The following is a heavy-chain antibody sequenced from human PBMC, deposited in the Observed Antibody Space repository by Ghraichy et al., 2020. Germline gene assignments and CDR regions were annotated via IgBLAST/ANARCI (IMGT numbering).Heavy chain of an antibody. J-gene: IGHJ4*02. V-gene: IGHV3-23*01. CDR1: GFTFGTYA. D-gene: IGHD1-14*01. CDR2: ISTPGDYT. Sequence: GGSLRLSCAASGFTFGTYAMSWVRQTPLKGLEWVSGISTPGDYTDYTDSAKGRFTISRDNSRNTLYLQMNSLRDDDTAVYYCVRKTSGKYPFYYWGQGTLASVSS. CDR3: VRKTSGKYPFYY.